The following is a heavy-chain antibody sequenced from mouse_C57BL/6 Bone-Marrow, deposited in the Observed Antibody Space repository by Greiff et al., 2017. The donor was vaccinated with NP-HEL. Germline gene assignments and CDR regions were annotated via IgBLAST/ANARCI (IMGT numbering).Heavy chain of an antibody. Sequence: VQLVESGAELVKPGASVKLSCKASGYTFTSYWMQWVKQRPGQGLEWIGEIDPSASYTNYNQKFKGKATLTVDTSSSTAYMQLSSLTSEDSAVYYCAREGYYGNFDYWGQGTTLTVSS. D-gene: IGHD1-1*01. V-gene: IGHV1-50*01. J-gene: IGHJ2*01. CDR1: GYTFTSYW. CDR2: IDPSASYT. CDR3: AREGYYGNFDY.